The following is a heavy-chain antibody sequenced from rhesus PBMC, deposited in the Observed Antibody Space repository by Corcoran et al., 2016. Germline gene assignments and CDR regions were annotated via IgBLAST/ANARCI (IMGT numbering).Heavy chain of an antibody. CDR3: ARGYISGWYCFDY. Sequence: QVQLQESGPGLVKPSETLSLTCAVSGASISGYWWNWIRQSPGKGLEWIGEIDGSSGTTNYNPSLKRRFTISKDASKNQFSLKLNSVTAADTAVYFCARGYISGWYCFDYWGQGVLVTVSS. V-gene: IGHV4-80*01. D-gene: IGHD6-31*01. CDR2: IDGSSGTT. CDR1: GASISGYW. J-gene: IGHJ4*01.